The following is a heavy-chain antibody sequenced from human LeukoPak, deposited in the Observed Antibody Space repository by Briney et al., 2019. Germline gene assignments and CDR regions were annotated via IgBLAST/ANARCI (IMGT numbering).Heavy chain of an antibody. D-gene: IGHD5-18*01. CDR1: GGSISSRSNY. CDR3: ARHGERGYSYGHDY. J-gene: IGHJ4*02. Sequence: SETLSLTCTVSGGSISSRSNYWGWIRQPPGKGLEWIGSLYYSGSTYYDPSLKSRVTISVDTSKNQLSLKLSPVTAADTAVYYCARHGERGYSYGHDYWGQGTLVTVSS. CDR2: LYYSGST. V-gene: IGHV4-39*01.